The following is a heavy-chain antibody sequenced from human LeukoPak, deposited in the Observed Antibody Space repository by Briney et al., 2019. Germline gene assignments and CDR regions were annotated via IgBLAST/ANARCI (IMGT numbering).Heavy chain of an antibody. V-gene: IGHV4-59*01. CDR2: IYYSGST. CDR3: ARGGRFPCDY. D-gene: IGHD2-21*01. CDR1: GGSISSYY. J-gene: IGHJ4*02. Sequence: SETLSLTCTVSGGSISSYYWSWIRQPPGKGLEWIGYIYYSGSTNYNPSHKSRVTISVDTSKNQFSLKLSSVTAADTAVYYCARGGRFPCDYWGQGTLVTVSS.